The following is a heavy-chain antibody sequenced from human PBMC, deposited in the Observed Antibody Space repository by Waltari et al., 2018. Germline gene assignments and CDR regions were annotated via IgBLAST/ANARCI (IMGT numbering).Heavy chain of an antibody. CDR3: ARDQWAAAGDFDY. J-gene: IGHJ4*02. V-gene: IGHV1-69*14. D-gene: IGHD6-13*01. CDR1: GGPFSSYA. Sequence: QVQLVQSGAEVKKPGASVKVSCTASGGPFSSYAISRVRQAPGQGLEWMGRIIPIFGTANYAQKFQGRVTITADKSTSTAYMELSSLRSEDTAVYYCARDQWAAAGDFDYWGQGTLVTVSS. CDR2: IIPIFGTA.